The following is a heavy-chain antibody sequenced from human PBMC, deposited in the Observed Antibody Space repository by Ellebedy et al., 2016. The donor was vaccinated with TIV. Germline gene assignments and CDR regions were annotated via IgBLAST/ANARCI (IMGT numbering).Heavy chain of an antibody. J-gene: IGHJ4*02. Sequence: GESLKISCAASGFTFSSYAMSWVRQAPGKGLEWVSAISGSGGSTYYADSVKGRFTISRDNSKNTLYLQMNSLRAEDTAVYYCAKVGDGIAALFDYWGQGTLVTVSS. V-gene: IGHV3-23*01. CDR1: GFTFSSYA. CDR3: AKVGDGIAALFDY. D-gene: IGHD6-13*01. CDR2: ISGSGGST.